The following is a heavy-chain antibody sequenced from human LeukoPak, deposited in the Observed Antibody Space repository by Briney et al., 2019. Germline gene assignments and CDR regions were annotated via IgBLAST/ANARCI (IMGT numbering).Heavy chain of an antibody. CDR1: GGSISSYY. CDR2: IYYSGST. J-gene: IGHJ4*02. V-gene: IGHV4-59*08. D-gene: IGHD3-9*01. Sequence: RPSETLSLTCTVSGGSISSYYWSWIRQPPGKGLEWIGYIYYSGSTNYNPSLKSRVTISVDTSKNQFPLKLSSVTAADTAVYYCARHFSYIAINFDYWGQGTLVTVSS. CDR3: ARHFSYIAINFDY.